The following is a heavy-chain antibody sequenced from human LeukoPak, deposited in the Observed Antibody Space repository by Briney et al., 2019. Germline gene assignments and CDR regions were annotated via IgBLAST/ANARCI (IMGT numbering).Heavy chain of an antibody. Sequence: ASVKVSCKVSGYTLTELSMHWVRQAPGKGLEWMGGFDPEDGETIYAQKFQGRVTMTEDTSTDTAYMELSSLRSEDTAVYYCATAVDSGSYNHYYYGMDVWGQGTTVTVSS. V-gene: IGHV1-24*01. CDR1: GYTLTELS. D-gene: IGHD1-26*01. CDR3: ATAVDSGSYNHYYYGMDV. J-gene: IGHJ6*02. CDR2: FDPEDGET.